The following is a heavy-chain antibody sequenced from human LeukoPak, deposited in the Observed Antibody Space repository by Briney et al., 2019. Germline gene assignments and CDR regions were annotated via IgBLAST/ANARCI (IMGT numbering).Heavy chain of an antibody. V-gene: IGHV3-53*01. CDR3: ARGSGSVPLDY. D-gene: IGHD3-10*01. CDR2: LYSGGST. Sequence: PGGSLRLSCAASGFTVSSNYMTWVRQAPGKGLEWVSVLYSGGSTYYADSVKGRFTISRDNSKNTLYLQMNSLRAEDTAVYYCARGSGSVPLDYWGQGTLVTVSS. J-gene: IGHJ4*02. CDR1: GFTVSSNY.